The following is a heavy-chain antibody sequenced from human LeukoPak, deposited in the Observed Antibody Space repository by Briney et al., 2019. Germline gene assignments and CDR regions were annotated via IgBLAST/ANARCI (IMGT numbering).Heavy chain of an antibody. CDR2: IIPIFGTA. J-gene: IGHJ4*02. CDR1: GYTFTSYA. Sequence: SVKVSCKASGYTFTSYAISWVRQAPGQGLEWMGGIIPIFGTANYAQKFQGRVTITADESTSTAYMELSSLRSEDTAVYYCARGGDIVVVPAVHDLGESYYFDYWGQGTLVTVSS. D-gene: IGHD2-2*01. V-gene: IGHV1-69*13. CDR3: ARGGDIVVVPAVHDLGESYYFDY.